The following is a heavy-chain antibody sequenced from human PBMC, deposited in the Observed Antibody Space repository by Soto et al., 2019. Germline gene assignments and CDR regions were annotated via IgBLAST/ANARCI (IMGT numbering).Heavy chain of an antibody. CDR3: AKEGDCGGDCYSVQGYYYYGMDV. D-gene: IGHD2-21*02. CDR1: GFTFSSYA. CDR2: ISGSGGST. V-gene: IGHV3-23*01. Sequence: HPGGSLRLSCAASGFTFSSYAMSWVRQAPGKGLEWVSAISGSGGSTYYADSVKGRFTISRDNSKNTLYLQMNSLRAEDTAVYYCAKEGDCGGDCYSVQGYYYYGMDVWGQGTTVTVSS. J-gene: IGHJ6*02.